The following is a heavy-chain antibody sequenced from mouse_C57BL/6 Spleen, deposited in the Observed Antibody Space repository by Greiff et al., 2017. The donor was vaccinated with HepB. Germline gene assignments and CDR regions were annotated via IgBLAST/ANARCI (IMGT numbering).Heavy chain of an antibody. D-gene: IGHD2-4*01. V-gene: IGHV1-55*01. CDR2: IYPGSGST. J-gene: IGHJ3*01. CDR1: GYTFTSYW. Sequence: VQLQESGAELVKPGASVKMSCKASGYTFTSYWITWVKQRPGQGLEWIGDIYPGSGSTNYNEKFKSKATLTVDTSSSTAYMQLSSLTSEDSAVYYCARGLRRSWFAYWGQGTLVTVSA. CDR3: ARGLRRSWFAY.